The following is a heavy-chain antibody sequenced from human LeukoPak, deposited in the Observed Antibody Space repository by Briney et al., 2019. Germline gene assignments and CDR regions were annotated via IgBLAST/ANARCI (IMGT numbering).Heavy chain of an antibody. Sequence: PGGSLRLSCAASGFTFSSYSMNWVRQAPGKRLEWVSSISSSSSYIYYADSVKGRFTTSRDNPRNSLFLQMDSLRAEDTAVYYCARGCSNYCHWFDSWGQGTLVTVSS. D-gene: IGHD2-2*01. CDR3: ARGCSNYCHWFDS. V-gene: IGHV3-21*06. J-gene: IGHJ5*01. CDR2: ISSSSSYI. CDR1: GFTFSSYS.